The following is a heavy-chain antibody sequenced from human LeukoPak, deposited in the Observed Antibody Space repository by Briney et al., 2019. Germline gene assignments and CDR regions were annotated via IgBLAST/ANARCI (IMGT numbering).Heavy chain of an antibody. V-gene: IGHV3-64D*06. CDR1: GFTFSFYA. CDR2: ITGDGGRT. J-gene: IGHJ4*02. D-gene: IGHD4-23*01. Sequence: EGSLRLSCSASGFTFSFYAMHWVRQAPGKRPECVSAITGDGGRTYYADAVKGRFTISRDKSKNTLYLQMNGLRADDTAIYYCVKDPFYGGNPLYYFHYWGQGTLVTVSS. CDR3: VKDPFYGGNPLYYFHY.